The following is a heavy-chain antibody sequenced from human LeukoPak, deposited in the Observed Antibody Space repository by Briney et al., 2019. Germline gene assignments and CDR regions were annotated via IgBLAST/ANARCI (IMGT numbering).Heavy chain of an antibody. V-gene: IGHV3-21*01. CDR2: IGGTGTSI. J-gene: IGHJ4*02. CDR3: AREVAEGFDY. Sequence: GGSLRLSCSASGFTFSTYSMNWVRQAPGKGLEWVSSIGGTGTSIYYADSVKGRFTISRDNPKNSLYLQMNSLRAEDTAVYYCAREVAEGFDYWGQGTLVTVSS. CDR1: GFTFSTYS.